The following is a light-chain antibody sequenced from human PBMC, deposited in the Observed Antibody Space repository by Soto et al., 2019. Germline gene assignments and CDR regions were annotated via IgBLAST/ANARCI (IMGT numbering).Light chain of an antibody. CDR3: SAWDDSIYGPV. Sequence: QSVLTQPPSASGTPGQRVAISCSGGSSDIGSNPVNWYLHLPGAAPKLLIYRDNQRPSGVPDRFSGSKSGTSASLTISGLQSADEADYFRSAWDDSIYGPVFGGGTKLTVL. CDR1: SSDIGSNP. V-gene: IGLV1-44*01. CDR2: RDN. J-gene: IGLJ2*01.